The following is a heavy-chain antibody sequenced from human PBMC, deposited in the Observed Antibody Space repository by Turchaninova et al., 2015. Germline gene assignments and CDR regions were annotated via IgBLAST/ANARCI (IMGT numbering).Heavy chain of an antibody. CDR3: ARHGCSGDNCYYAFNL. J-gene: IGHJ3*01. CDR2: ISGSGINT. Sequence: EVQLVESGGGLVRPGGAVRVAGAASGFSISNYARSWVRLDPGKGMEWVSSISGSGINTHYADTVKGHFTISRDNSKNAMYLQMNNLKAEDTAIYYCARHGCSGDNCYYAFNLWGQGTMVTVSS. CDR1: GFSISNYA. D-gene: IGHD2-15*01. V-gene: IGHV3-23*04.